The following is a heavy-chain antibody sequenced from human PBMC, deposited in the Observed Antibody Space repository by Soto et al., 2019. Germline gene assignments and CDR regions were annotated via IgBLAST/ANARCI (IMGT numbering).Heavy chain of an antibody. CDR1: GFTFSSYA. J-gene: IGHJ4*02. D-gene: IGHD1-7*01. CDR3: VKVAITGTTGPDY. Sequence: GGSLRLSCSASGFTFSSYAMHWVRQAPGKGLEYVSAISSNGGSTYYADSVKGRFTISRDNSKNTLYLQMSSLRAEDTAVYYCVKVAITGTTGPDYWGQGTLVTVSS. CDR2: ISSNGGST. V-gene: IGHV3-64D*06.